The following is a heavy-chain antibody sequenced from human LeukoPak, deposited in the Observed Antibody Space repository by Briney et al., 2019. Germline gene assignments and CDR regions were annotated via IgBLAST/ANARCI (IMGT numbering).Heavy chain of an antibody. J-gene: IGHJ4*02. CDR3: ARDAGIAAAGTLYYFDY. Sequence: PSETLSLTCAVSGGSISSSNWWSWVRQPPGKGLEWIGEIYHSGSTNYNPSLKSRVTISVDKSKNQFSLKLSSVTAADTAVYYCARDAGIAAAGTLYYFDYWGQGTLVTVSS. V-gene: IGHV4-4*02. CDR1: GGSISSSNW. CDR2: IYHSGST. D-gene: IGHD6-13*01.